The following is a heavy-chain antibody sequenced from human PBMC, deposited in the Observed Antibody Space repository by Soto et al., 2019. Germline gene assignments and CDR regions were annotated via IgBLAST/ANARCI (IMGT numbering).Heavy chain of an antibody. CDR1: GASLSNYY. CDR3: ARHYSSDPFDY. D-gene: IGHD2-21*01. CDR2: ISYSGYP. J-gene: IGHJ4*02. Sequence: SETLSLTCTVSGASLSNYYWGWIRQPPGKELEWIGHISYSGYPDYNPSLNSRVTISADTSKNQFSLKLTSVTAADTAVYYCARHYSSDPFDYWGQGTLVTVSS. V-gene: IGHV4-59*08.